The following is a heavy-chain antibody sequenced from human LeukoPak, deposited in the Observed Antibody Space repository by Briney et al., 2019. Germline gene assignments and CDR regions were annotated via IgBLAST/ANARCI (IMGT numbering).Heavy chain of an antibody. CDR1: GGSITNYY. J-gene: IGHJ6*03. CDR3: ASRHSKQQPYYYYMDI. CDR2: IYDSGST. Sequence: SETLSLTCTVSGGSITNYYWHWIRQPAGKGLEWIGRIYDSGSTDYNPSLKSRLTMSVDTSKNQFSLKLSSATAADTAVYYCASRHSKQQPYYYYMDIWGKGTTVTVSS. D-gene: IGHD6-13*01. V-gene: IGHV4-4*07.